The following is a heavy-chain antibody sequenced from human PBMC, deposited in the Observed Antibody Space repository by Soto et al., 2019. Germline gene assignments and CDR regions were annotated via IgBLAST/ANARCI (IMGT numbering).Heavy chain of an antibody. V-gene: IGHV3-23*01. D-gene: IGHD3-3*01. CDR3: AKAITYYDFWSGYSTPDY. Sequence: PVGSLRLSCAASGFTFSSYAMSWVRQAPGKGLEWVSAISGSGGSTYYADSVKGRFTISRDNSKNTLYLQMNSLRAEDTAVYYCAKAITYYDFWSGYSTPDYWGQGTLVTVSS. CDR2: ISGSGGST. J-gene: IGHJ4*02. CDR1: GFTFSSYA.